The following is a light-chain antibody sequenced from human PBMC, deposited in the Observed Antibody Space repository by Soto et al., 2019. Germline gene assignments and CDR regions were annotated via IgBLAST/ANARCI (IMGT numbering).Light chain of an antibody. V-gene: IGKV3-15*01. CDR3: QQYVHWPPGT. CDR1: QSVSSS. CDR2: DTS. J-gene: IGKJ1*01. Sequence: EIVVTQSPATLSVSPGARITLSRRASQSVSSSLAWYQQRPGQAPRLLIYDTSTWAAGIAARFSGSGSGTEFTLTISSLQSEDFAVYYCQQYVHWPPGTFGQGTKVDIK.